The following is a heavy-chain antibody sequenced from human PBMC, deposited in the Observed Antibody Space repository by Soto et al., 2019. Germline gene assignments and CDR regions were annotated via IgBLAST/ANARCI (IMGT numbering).Heavy chain of an antibody. J-gene: IGHJ6*02. Sequence: LSCAASGFTCSNAWLNWVRQAQGKGLEWVGRIKSKTDGGTTDYAAPVKGRFTISRDDSKNTLYLQMNSLKTEDTAVYYCTTGVGATDYYYYGMDVWGQGTTVTVSS. CDR3: TTGVGATDYYYYGMDV. CDR1: GFTCSNAW. D-gene: IGHD1-26*01. CDR2: IKSKTDGGTT. V-gene: IGHV3-15*07.